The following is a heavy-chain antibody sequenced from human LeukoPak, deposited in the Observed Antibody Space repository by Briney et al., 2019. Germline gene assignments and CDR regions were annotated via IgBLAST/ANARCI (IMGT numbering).Heavy chain of an antibody. Sequence: GGSLRLSCAASGFTFSRYAMSWVRQAPGKGLEWVSAITNSGGDTCHADSVKGRFTISRDNSENTLYMQMNSLRVEDTAVYYCAKGSDSSRPYHFDYWGQGTLVTVSS. J-gene: IGHJ4*02. CDR2: ITNSGGDT. D-gene: IGHD3-10*01. V-gene: IGHV3-23*01. CDR3: AKGSDSSRPYHFDY. CDR1: GFTFSRYA.